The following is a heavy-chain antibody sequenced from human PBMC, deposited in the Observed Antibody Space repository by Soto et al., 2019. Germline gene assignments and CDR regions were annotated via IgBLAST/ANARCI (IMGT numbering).Heavy chain of an antibody. J-gene: IGHJ4*02. CDR3: ARHYGYEVCDY. V-gene: IGHV4-39*01. Sequence: QLQLQESGPGLVKPSETLSLTCTVSGGSISSSSYYWSWIRQPPGKGLEWIGSIYYSGSTYYNPSLKSRVTLSVDTSKTQFSLQLSSVPAADTAVYSCARHYGYEVCDYWGQGTLVTVSS. CDR1: GGSISSSSYY. CDR2: IYYSGST. D-gene: IGHD5-18*01.